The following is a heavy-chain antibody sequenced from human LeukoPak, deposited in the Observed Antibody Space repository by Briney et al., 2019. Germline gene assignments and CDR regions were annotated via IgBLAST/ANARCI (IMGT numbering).Heavy chain of an antibody. CDR2: ISYTGTS. J-gene: IGHJ4*02. Sequence: PSETLSLTYTVSGGSISSSSYYWGWIRQPPGKGLEWIGYISYTGTSYYNTSFKSRVIISLDTSKNQFSLNLTSVTAADTAMYYCARSNGVGGTADYWGQGTLVTVSS. D-gene: IGHD1-26*01. CDR1: GGSISSSSYY. V-gene: IGHV4-31*03. CDR3: ARSNGVGGTADY.